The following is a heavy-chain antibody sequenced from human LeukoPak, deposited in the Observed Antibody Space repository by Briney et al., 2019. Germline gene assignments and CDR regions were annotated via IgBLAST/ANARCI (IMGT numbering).Heavy chain of an antibody. CDR3: ARGMTYYYGSGKFDY. D-gene: IGHD3-10*01. CDR2: TNTDGGST. Sequence: PGGSLRLSCTASGFTFSDYWMHWVRQAPGKELVWVSRTNTDGGSTTYADSVKGRFTIPRDNAKNTVYLEMNSLRAEDTAVYYCARGMTYYYGSGKFDYWGQGSLVTVSS. J-gene: IGHJ4*02. CDR1: GFTFSDYW. V-gene: IGHV3-74*01.